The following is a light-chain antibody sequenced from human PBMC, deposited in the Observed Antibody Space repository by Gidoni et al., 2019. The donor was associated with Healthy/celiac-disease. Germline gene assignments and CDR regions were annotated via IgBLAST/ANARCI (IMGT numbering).Light chain of an antibody. CDR1: KLGDKY. CDR3: QAWDSSTVV. CDR2: QDR. V-gene: IGLV3-1*01. J-gene: IGLJ2*01. Sequence: SYELTPPPSVSVSPGQTASITCSGEKLGDKYACWYQQKPGQSPVLVIYQDRKRTSGIPERFSGSNSGNTATLTISGTQAMDEADYYCQAWDSSTVVFGGGTKLTVL.